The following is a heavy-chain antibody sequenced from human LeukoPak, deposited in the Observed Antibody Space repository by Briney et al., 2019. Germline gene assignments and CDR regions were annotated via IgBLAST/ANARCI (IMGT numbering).Heavy chain of an antibody. J-gene: IGHJ5*02. V-gene: IGHV1-8*02. D-gene: IGHD6-6*01. CDR1: GYTFTGYY. CDR3: ARSIAPARKRARGFDP. Sequence: ASVKVSCKASGYTFTGYYMHWVRQATGQGLEWMGWMNPNSGNTGYAQKFQGRVTMTRNTSISTAYMELSSLRSEDTAVYYCARSIAPARKRARGFDPWGQGTLVTVSS. CDR2: MNPNSGNT.